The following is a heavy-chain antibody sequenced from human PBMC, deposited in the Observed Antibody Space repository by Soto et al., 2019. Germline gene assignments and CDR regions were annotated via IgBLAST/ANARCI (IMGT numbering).Heavy chain of an antibody. V-gene: IGHV3-23*01. CDR3: TKHYYDSSGYYSFDY. Sequence: EVQLLESGGGLVQPGGSLRLSCAASGFTYSSYAMSWVRQAPGKGLEWVSAISGSGGSTYYADSVKGRFTISRDNSKNTLYLQMNSLRAEDTAVYYCTKHYYDSSGYYSFDYWGQGTLVTVSS. CDR2: ISGSGGST. D-gene: IGHD3-22*01. J-gene: IGHJ4*02. CDR1: GFTYSSYA.